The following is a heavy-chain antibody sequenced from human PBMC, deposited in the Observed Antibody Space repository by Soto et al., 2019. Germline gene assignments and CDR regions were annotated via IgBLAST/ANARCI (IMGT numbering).Heavy chain of an antibody. J-gene: IGHJ4*02. CDR2: ISAYNGNT. Sequence: GASVKVSCKASGYTFTSYGMGWVRQAPGQGLEWMGWISAYNGNTNYAQKLQGRITMTTDTSTSTAYMDLRSLRSDDSAVYYCARDPGSYALDYWGQGTLVTVSS. V-gene: IGHV1-18*01. CDR3: ARDPGSYALDY. D-gene: IGHD1-26*01. CDR1: GYTFTSYG.